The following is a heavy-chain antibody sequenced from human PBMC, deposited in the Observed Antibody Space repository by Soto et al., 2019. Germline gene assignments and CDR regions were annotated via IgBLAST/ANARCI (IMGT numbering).Heavy chain of an antibody. CDR1: GGTFSSYA. CDR3: ATGYSSSWYASFDY. J-gene: IGHJ4*02. V-gene: IGHV1-69*13. Sequence: ASVKVSCKASGGTFSSYAISWVRQAPGQGLEWMGGIIPIFGTANYAQKFQGRVTITADESTSTAYMELSSLRSEDTAVYYCATGYSSSWYASFDYWGQGTLVTSPQ. D-gene: IGHD6-13*01. CDR2: IIPIFGTA.